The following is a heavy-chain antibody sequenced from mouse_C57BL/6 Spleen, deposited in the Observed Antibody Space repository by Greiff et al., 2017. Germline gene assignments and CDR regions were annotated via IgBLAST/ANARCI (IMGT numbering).Heavy chain of an antibody. CDR3: ARYETAQAPMDY. Sequence: QVQLKESGAELVKPGASVKLSCKASGYTFTSYWMHWVKQRPGQGLEWIGMIHPNSGSTNYNEKFKSKATLTVDKSSSTAYMQLSSLTSEDSAVYYCARYETAQAPMDYWGQGTSVTVSS. D-gene: IGHD3-2*02. V-gene: IGHV1-64*01. J-gene: IGHJ4*01. CDR2: IHPNSGST. CDR1: GYTFTSYW.